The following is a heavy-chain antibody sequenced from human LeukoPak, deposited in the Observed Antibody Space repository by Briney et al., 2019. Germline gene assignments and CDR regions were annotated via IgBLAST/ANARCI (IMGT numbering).Heavy chain of an antibody. CDR3: ARDRNGDQRANAFDI. V-gene: IGHV1-46*01. D-gene: IGHD2-21*02. CDR1: RFTFTTYF. Sequence: ASVKVSCKASRFTFTTYFMHWVRQAPGQGLEWMGKINPSGDTTTYAQKFQGRVTMTRDTSTSTVYMELRSLRSDDTAVYYCARDRNGDQRANAFDIWGQGTMVTVSS. J-gene: IGHJ3*02. CDR2: INPSGDTT.